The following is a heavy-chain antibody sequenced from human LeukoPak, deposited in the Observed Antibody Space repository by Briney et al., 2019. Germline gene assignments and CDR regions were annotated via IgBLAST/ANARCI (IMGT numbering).Heavy chain of an antibody. V-gene: IGHV4-39*01. J-gene: IGHJ4*02. Sequence: PSETLSPTCSVSGVSISSSNSYWGWIRQPPGKGLEWIGSIYYTGNTYYNASLKSQVSISIDMSKNQFSLKITSVTAADTGVYYCARQTGSGLFILPGGQGTLVTVSS. CDR3: ARQTGSGLFILP. CDR1: GVSISSSNSY. CDR2: IYYTGNT. D-gene: IGHD3/OR15-3a*01.